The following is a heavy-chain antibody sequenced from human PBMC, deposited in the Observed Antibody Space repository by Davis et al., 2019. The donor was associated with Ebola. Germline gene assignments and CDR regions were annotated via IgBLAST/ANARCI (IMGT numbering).Heavy chain of an antibody. Sequence: AASVNVSCKASGYTFTSYAMHWLRQAPGQRLEWMGWINAGNGNTKYSQKFQGRVTITRDTSASTAYMELSSLRSEDTAVYYCARVSSGWYYFDYWGQGTLVTVSS. CDR1: GYTFTSYA. CDR2: INAGNGNT. CDR3: ARVSSGWYYFDY. J-gene: IGHJ4*02. V-gene: IGHV1-3*01. D-gene: IGHD6-19*01.